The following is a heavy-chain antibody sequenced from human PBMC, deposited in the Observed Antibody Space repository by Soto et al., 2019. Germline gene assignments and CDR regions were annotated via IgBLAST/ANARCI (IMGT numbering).Heavy chain of an antibody. D-gene: IGHD3-10*01. CDR1: GYTFTTYG. CDR3: ARVYGPLYFDY. J-gene: IGHJ4*02. Sequence: QVQLVQSGAEVKKPGASVKVSCKASGYTFTTYGLSWVRQAPGQGLEWMGWISAYNGNTKYGQKLQGRVTMTTDTSTNTAYMELTSLRSDDTAVYYCARVYGPLYFDYWGQGTLVTVSS. CDR2: ISAYNGNT. V-gene: IGHV1-18*01.